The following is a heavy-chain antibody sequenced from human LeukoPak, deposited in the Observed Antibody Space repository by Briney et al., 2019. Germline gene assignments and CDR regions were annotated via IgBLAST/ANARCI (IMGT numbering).Heavy chain of an antibody. J-gene: IGHJ6*02. CDR2: ISGSGGST. V-gene: IGHV3-23*01. Sequence: PGGSLRLSCAASGFTFSSYAMSWVRQAPGKGLEWVSAISGSGGSTYYADSVKGRFTISRDNSKNTLYLQMNSLRAEDTAVYYCAKVPSTGYYDSSGYYYYYYGMDVWGRGTTVTVSS. CDR3: AKVPSTGYYDSSGYYYYYYGMDV. CDR1: GFTFSSYA. D-gene: IGHD3-22*01.